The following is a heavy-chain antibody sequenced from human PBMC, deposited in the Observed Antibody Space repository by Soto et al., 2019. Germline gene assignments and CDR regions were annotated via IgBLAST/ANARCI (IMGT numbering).Heavy chain of an antibody. D-gene: IGHD3-3*02. Sequence: QVQLVQSGAEVKKPGSSVKVSCQASGDTFSTYTITWVRQAPGQGLYWMGGIIPRSGTSNYAQKFQGRVTITADESTSTTYMELTRLRSDATAVYYCARAGLVLAPSTVNSNHYYSARDVWGEGTTVTAS. CDR3: ARAGLVLAPSTVNSNHYYSARDV. CDR1: GDTFSTYT. V-gene: IGHV1-69*12. J-gene: IGHJ6*02. CDR2: IIPRSGTS.